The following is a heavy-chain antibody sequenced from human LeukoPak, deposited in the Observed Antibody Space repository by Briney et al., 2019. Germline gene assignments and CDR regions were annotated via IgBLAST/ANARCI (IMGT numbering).Heavy chain of an antibody. CDR3: ARNSTYYYDSSGYPPDY. J-gene: IGHJ4*02. Sequence: PGGSLRLSCAASGFTFSSYSMNWVRQAPGKGLEWVSSISSSSSYIYYADSVKGRFNISRDNAKNSLYLQMNSLRAEDTAVYYCARNSTYYYDSSGYPPDYWGQGTLVTVSS. D-gene: IGHD3-22*01. CDR2: ISSSSSYI. V-gene: IGHV3-21*01. CDR1: GFTFSSYS.